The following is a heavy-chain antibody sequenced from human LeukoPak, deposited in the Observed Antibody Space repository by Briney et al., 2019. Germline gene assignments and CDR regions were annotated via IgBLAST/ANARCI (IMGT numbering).Heavy chain of an antibody. D-gene: IGHD2-15*01. Sequence: GGSLRLSCAASGFTFSSYAMSWVRQATGKGLEWVSAIGTAGDTYYPGSVKGRFTISRENAKNSLYLQMNSLRAGDTAVYYCAREESGGRDYGMDVWGQGTTVTVSS. V-gene: IGHV3-13*01. J-gene: IGHJ6*02. CDR3: AREESGGRDYGMDV. CDR2: IGTAGDT. CDR1: GFTFSSYA.